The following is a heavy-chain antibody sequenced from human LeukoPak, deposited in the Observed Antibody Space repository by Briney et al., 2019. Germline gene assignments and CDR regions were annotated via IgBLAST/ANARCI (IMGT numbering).Heavy chain of an antibody. D-gene: IGHD3-10*01. CDR3: ARDRYYFGSGSYPWYFDL. CDR2: IKQDGSET. Sequence: PGGSLRLSCAASGFIFRTYWMSWVRQAPGKGLECVANIKQDGSETHYVDSVKGRFTISRDNGRNSMYLQMNSLRAEDTAVYYCARDRYYFGSGSYPWYFDLWGRGTLVTVSS. V-gene: IGHV3-7*01. J-gene: IGHJ2*01. CDR1: GFIFRTYW.